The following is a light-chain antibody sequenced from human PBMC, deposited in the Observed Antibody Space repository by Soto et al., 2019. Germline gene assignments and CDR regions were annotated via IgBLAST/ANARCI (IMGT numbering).Light chain of an antibody. CDR1: RSFASSY. Sequence: EIVLTQSPATLSLSPGERATLSCRASRSFASSYLAWYQHKPGQAPRLLIYAASSRAAGIPDRFIGSGSATDFTLTISRLEPDDSAVYYCHHYDSSPPYTFGQGTKVDIK. J-gene: IGKJ2*01. V-gene: IGKV3-20*01. CDR2: AAS. CDR3: HHYDSSPPYT.